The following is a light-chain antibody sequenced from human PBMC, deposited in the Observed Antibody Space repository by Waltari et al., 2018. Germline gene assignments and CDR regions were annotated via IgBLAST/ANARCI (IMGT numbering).Light chain of an antibody. V-gene: IGKV3-15*01. CDR3: QQYDNWLGT. J-gene: IGKJ1*01. CDR1: QSIRSN. Sequence: EIVMTQSPATLSVFPGERATLSCRAGQSIRSNLAWYQHKPGQAPRLLIYGASTRATVIPARCSGSGSGTEFTLTISSLQSEDFAVYFCQQYDNWLGTFGQGTKVEIK. CDR2: GAS.